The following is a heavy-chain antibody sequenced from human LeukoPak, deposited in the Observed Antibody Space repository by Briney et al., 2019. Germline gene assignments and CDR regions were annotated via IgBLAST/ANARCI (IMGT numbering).Heavy chain of an antibody. CDR3: AKGLRRLSDAFDI. J-gene: IGHJ3*02. CDR2: ISWNSGSI. Sequence: GGSLRLSCAASGFTFDDYAMHWVWQAPGKGLEWVSGISWNSGSIGYADSVKGRFTISRDNAKNSLYLQMNSPRAEDTALYYCAKGLRRLSDAFDIWGQGTMVTVSS. D-gene: IGHD3-3*01. CDR1: GFTFDDYA. V-gene: IGHV3-9*01.